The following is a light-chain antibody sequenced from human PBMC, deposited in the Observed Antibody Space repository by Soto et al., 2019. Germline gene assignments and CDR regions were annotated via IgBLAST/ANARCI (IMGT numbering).Light chain of an antibody. CDR2: ENN. Sequence: QSVLTQPPSVSAAPGQKVTISCSGSSFNIGNNYVSWYQQLPGTAPKLLIYENNKRPSGIPDRFSGSKSGTSATLGITGLQTGDEADYYCGTWDSSLSKWVFGGGTKVTVL. CDR3: GTWDSSLSKWV. J-gene: IGLJ3*02. V-gene: IGLV1-51*02. CDR1: SFNIGNNY.